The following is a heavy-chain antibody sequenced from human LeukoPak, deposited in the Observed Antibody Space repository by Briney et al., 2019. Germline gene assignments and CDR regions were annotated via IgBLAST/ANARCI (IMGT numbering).Heavy chain of an antibody. V-gene: IGHV4-4*02. D-gene: IGHD3-9*01. CDR1: GGSISSSNW. J-gene: IGHJ4*02. CDR2: IYHSGST. Sequence: SETLSLTCAVSGGSISSSNWWSWVRQPPEKGLEWIGEIYHSGSTNYNPSLKSRVTISVDKSKNQLSLKMNSVTAADTAVYYCTSLLTGYKYFNYWGQGTLVTVSS. CDR3: TSLLTGYKYFNY.